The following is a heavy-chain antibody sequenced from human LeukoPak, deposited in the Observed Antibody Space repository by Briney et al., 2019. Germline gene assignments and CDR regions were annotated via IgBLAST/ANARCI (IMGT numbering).Heavy chain of an antibody. D-gene: IGHD6-6*01. V-gene: IGHV4-34*01. Sequence: PSETLSLTCGFQGESFNTSYWTWIRQPPGKGLEWIGDINHSGRANYNSSLKSRVLISVAMYTNQFSLKLPSVTAADTAVYYCARARSLTVRLFDDWGQGSLVTVSS. CDR3: ARARSLTVRLFDD. CDR2: INHSGRA. CDR1: GESFNTSY. J-gene: IGHJ4*02.